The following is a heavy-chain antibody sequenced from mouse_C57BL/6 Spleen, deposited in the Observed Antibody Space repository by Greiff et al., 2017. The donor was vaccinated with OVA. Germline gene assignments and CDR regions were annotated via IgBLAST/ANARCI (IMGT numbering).Heavy chain of an antibody. J-gene: IGHJ2*01. CDR2: IRSKSNNYAT. D-gene: IGHD2-2*01. CDR1: GFSFNTYA. Sequence: GGGLVQPKGSLKLSCAASGFSFNTYAMNWVRQAPGKGLEWVARIRSKSNNYATYYADSVKDRFTISRDDSESMLYLQMNNLKTEDTAMYYCVRGLQYYFDDWGQGTTLTVSS. V-gene: IGHV10-1*01. CDR3: VRGLQYYFDD.